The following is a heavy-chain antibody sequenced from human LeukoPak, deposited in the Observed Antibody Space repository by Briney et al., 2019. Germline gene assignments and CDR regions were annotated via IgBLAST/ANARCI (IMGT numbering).Heavy chain of an antibody. Sequence: GGPLRLSCAASGFTFSTYSMSWVRLAPGKGLEWVSDISSSSSTIYYADSVKGRFTISSDNAKNSLYLQMTSLRAEDTAVYYCARGVGYYGSGTDYWGQGTLVTVSS. V-gene: IGHV3-48*01. CDR1: GFTFSTYS. CDR2: ISSSSSTI. D-gene: IGHD3-10*01. J-gene: IGHJ4*02. CDR3: ARGVGYYGSGTDY.